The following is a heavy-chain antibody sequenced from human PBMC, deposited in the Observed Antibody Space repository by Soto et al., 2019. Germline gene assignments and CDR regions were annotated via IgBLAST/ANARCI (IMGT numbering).Heavy chain of an antibody. Sequence: QVQLVQSGSEVKKPGASVKVSCKTSGYTFTSYGISWVRQAPGQGPEWMGWISAYNDNTYSAQKFQGSITMPTDTSTSTAYMELRSLRSDDSAVYYCARDRSLGILWFGELEDGNWFDPWGQGTLVTVSS. D-gene: IGHD3-10*01. CDR2: ISAYNDNT. V-gene: IGHV1-18*01. CDR3: ARDRSLGILWFGELEDGNWFDP. CDR1: GYTFTSYG. J-gene: IGHJ5*02.